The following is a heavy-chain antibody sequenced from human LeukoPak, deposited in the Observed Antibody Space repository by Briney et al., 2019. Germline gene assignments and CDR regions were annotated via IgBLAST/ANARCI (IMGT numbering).Heavy chain of an antibody. Sequence: GGSLRLSCAAPGFTYSAYAMRWARQAPGKGLGWVSAISRSGSSTDYADSVKGRFTISRDNSKNTLYLQMNSLRPEDTAVYYCAKVCDTLTVYYLYWYLYLWGRGTLVTVSS. D-gene: IGHD3-9*01. CDR2: ISRSGSST. CDR3: AKVCDTLTVYYLYWYLYL. V-gene: IGHV3-23*01. J-gene: IGHJ2*01. CDR1: GFTYSAYA.